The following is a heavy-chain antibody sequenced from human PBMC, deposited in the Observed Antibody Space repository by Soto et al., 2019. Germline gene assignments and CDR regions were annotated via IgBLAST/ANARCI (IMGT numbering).Heavy chain of an antibody. V-gene: IGHV4-59*08. J-gene: IGHJ5*02. CDR2: IYYSGST. D-gene: IGHD6-13*01. Sequence: SETLSLTCTVSGGAISTYYWNWIRQPPGKGLEWIGYIYYSGSTNYNPSLKSRVTMSVDSSKNQFSLRLTSVTAADTAMYYCARSYSTSWFDPWGQGILVTVS. CDR3: ARSYSTSWFDP. CDR1: GGAISTYY.